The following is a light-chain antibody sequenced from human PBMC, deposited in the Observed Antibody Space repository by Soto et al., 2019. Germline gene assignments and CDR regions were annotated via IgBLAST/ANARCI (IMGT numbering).Light chain of an antibody. J-gene: IGLJ3*02. Sequence: QLVLTQSSSASASLGSSVKLTCTLSSGHSSYIIAWHQQQPGKAPRYLMKLEGSGSYNKWSGVPDRFSGSSSGADRYLTISNLQSEDEADYYCETWDSKVFGGGTKVTVL. CDR3: ETWDSKV. CDR1: SGHSSYI. CDR2: LEGSGSY. V-gene: IGLV4-60*03.